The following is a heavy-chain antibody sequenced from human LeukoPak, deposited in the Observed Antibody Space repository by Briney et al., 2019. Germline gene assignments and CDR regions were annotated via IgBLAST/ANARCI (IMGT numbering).Heavy chain of an antibody. Sequence: PSETLSLTCAVYGGSFSGYYWSWIRQPPGKGLEWIREINHSGSTNYNPSLKSRVTISVDTSKNQFSLKLSSVTAADTAVYYCARDQAYCGGDCYLPGNHYYGMDVWGQGTTVTVSS. V-gene: IGHV4-34*01. J-gene: IGHJ6*02. CDR2: INHSGST. CDR1: GGSFSGYY. D-gene: IGHD2-21*02. CDR3: ARDQAYCGGDCYLPGNHYYGMDV.